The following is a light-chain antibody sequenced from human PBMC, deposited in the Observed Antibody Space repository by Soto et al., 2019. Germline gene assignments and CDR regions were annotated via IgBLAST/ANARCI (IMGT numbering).Light chain of an antibody. CDR1: SSNIGDNY. CDR3: GTWDTSLSAGV. Sequence: QSVLTQPPSVSAAPGQKVTISCSGSSSNIGDNYVSWYQQFPGTAPKLLIYDNSQRPSGIPVRFSGSTSGTSATLGITGLQTGDEADYYCGTWDTSLSAGVFGGGTKLTVL. CDR2: DNS. V-gene: IGLV1-51*01. J-gene: IGLJ2*01.